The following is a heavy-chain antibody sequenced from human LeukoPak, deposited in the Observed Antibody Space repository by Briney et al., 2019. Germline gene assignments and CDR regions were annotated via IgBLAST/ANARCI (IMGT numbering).Heavy chain of an antibody. CDR2: IIPIFGTA. V-gene: IGHV1-69*06. CDR1: GGTFSSYA. CDR3: ARVSGVTMVRGVIHYYYGMDV. J-gene: IGHJ6*04. D-gene: IGHD3-10*01. Sequence: EASVKVSCKASGGTFSSYAISWVRQAPGQGLEWMGGIIPIFGTANYAQKFQGRVTITADKSTSTAYMELSSLRSEDTAVYYCARVSGVTMVRGVIHYYYGMDVWGKGTTVTVSS.